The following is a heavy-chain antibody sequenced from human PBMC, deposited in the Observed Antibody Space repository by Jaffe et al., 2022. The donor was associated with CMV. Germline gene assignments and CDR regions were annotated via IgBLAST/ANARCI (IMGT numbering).Heavy chain of an antibody. CDR3: ARGGMIFGVADYYYMDV. CDR1: GFTFSSYY. V-gene: IGHV1-46*01. D-gene: IGHD3-3*01. CDR2: INPSDSST. J-gene: IGHJ6*03. Sequence: QVQLVQSGAEVKKPGASVEVSCKASGFTFSSYYIHWVRQAPGQGLEWLGIINPSDSSTTYAQKFQGRVTMTRDTSTSTVYMQLSSLSSEDTAVYYCARGGMIFGVADYYYMDVWGKGTTVTVSS.